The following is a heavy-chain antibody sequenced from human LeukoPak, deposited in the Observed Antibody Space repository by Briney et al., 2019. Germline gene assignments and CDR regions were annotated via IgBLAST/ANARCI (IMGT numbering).Heavy chain of an antibody. D-gene: IGHD5-12*01. CDR2: ISYDGSNK. V-gene: IGHV3-30*03. J-gene: IGHJ4*02. CDR3: ARGKGQDSGYDYFLDY. Sequence: GGSLRLSCAASGFTFSSYGMHWVRQAPGKGLEWVAVISYDGSNKYYADSVKGRFTISRDNSKNTLYLQMNSLRADDSAIYYCARGKGQDSGYDYFLDYWGQGTLVTVSS. CDR1: GFTFSSYG.